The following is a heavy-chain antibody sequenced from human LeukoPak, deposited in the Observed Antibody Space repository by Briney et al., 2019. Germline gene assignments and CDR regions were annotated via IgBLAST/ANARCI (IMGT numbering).Heavy chain of an antibody. Sequence: SETLSLTCTVSGGSISSYYWSWIRQPPGKGLEWIGYIYYSGSTNYNPSLKSRVTISVDTSKNQFSLKLSSVTAAGTAVYYCARAFPPNYYDSSGYYWPYYFDYWGQGTLVTVSS. V-gene: IGHV4-59*08. CDR2: IYYSGST. CDR3: ARAFPPNYYDSSGYYWPYYFDY. D-gene: IGHD3-22*01. J-gene: IGHJ4*02. CDR1: GGSISSYY.